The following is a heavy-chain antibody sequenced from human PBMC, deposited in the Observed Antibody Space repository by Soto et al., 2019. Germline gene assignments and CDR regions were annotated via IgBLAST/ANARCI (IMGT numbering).Heavy chain of an antibody. Sequence: SVKVSCKASGGTFSSYTISWVRQAPGQGLEWMGRIIPILGIANYAQKFQGRVTITADKSTSTAYMELSSLRSEDTAVYYCAREGGDIVVVPAASLTGGGYVQHWG. J-gene: IGHJ1*01. CDR1: GGTFSSYT. V-gene: IGHV1-69*04. CDR3: AREGGDIVVVPAASLTGGGYVQH. CDR2: IIPILGIA. D-gene: IGHD2-2*01.